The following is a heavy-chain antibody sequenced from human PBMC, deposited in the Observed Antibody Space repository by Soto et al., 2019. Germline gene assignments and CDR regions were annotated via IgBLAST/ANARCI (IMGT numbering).Heavy chain of an antibody. Sequence: SETLSLTCTVSGGSISSGGYYWSWIRQHPGKGLEWIGYIYYSGSTYYNPSLKSRVTISVDTSKNQFSLKLSSVTAADTAVYYCARGGIVVVVAARDAFDIWGQGTMDT. D-gene: IGHD2-15*01. CDR2: IYYSGST. J-gene: IGHJ3*02. CDR3: ARGGIVVVVAARDAFDI. CDR1: GGSISSGGYY. V-gene: IGHV4-31*03.